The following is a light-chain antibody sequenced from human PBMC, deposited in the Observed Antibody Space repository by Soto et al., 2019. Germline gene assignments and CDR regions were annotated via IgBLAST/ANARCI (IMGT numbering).Light chain of an antibody. CDR1: QSISSW. J-gene: IGKJ1*01. CDR2: KAS. V-gene: IGKV1-5*03. Sequence: DIQMTQSPSTLSASVGDSVTITCRASQSISSWLAWYQQKPGKAPKLLIYKASSLEGGVPARFSGSGSGTEFTHTISRLQPDDFATYYCHQYNSYLRTFGQGTKVEIK. CDR3: HQYNSYLRT.